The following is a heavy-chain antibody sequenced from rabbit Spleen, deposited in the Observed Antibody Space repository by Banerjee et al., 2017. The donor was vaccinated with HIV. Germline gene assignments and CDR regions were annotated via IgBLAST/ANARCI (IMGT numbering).Heavy chain of an antibody. CDR2: IYAGSSSST. J-gene: IGHJ6*01. Sequence: QSLEESGGDLVKPGASLTLTCTASGIDFSSYYDMCWVRQAPGKGLEWIACIYAGSSSSTYSATWAKGRFTLSKTSSTTVTLQMTSLTAADTATYFCARDAGTSFSTYGMDLWGPGTLVTVS. V-gene: IGHV1S40*01. D-gene: IGHD8-1*01. CDR1: GIDFSSYYD. CDR3: ARDAGTSFSTYGMDL.